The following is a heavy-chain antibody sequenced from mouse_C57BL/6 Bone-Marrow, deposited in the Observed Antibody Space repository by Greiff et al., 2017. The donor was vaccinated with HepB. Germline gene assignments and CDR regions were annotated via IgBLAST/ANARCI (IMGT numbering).Heavy chain of an antibody. CDR3: ARGGVY. J-gene: IGHJ2*01. V-gene: IGHV1-82*01. CDR1: GYAFSSSW. Sequence: VQLQQSGPELVKPGASVKISCKASGYAFSSSWMNWVKQRPGKGLEWIGRIYPGDGDTNYNGKFKGKATLTADTSSSTAYMQLSSLTSEDSAVYFCARGGVYWGQGTTLTVSS. CDR2: IYPGDGDT.